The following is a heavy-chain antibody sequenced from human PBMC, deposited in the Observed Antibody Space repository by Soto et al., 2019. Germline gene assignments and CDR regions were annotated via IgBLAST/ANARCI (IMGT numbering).Heavy chain of an antibody. J-gene: IGHJ4*02. D-gene: IGHD2-15*01. Sequence: GASVKVSCKASGYSFTSYTLHWVRQAPGQRLEWMGWINTGNDNTKYSQKFQGRVTITRDTSASTAYMEVSSLTSEDTAVYYWARGYDLDASVDSWGEGTLVTVSS. CDR3: ARGYDLDASVDS. V-gene: IGHV1-3*04. CDR1: GYSFTSYT. CDR2: INTGNDNT.